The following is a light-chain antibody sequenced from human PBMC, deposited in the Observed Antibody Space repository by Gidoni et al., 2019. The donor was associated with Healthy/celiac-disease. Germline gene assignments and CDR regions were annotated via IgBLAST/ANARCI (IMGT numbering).Light chain of an antibody. V-gene: IGLV2-11*01. Sequence: QSALPQPRSVSGSPGQPVTISCTGTSSDVGGYNYVSWYQQHPGKAPKLMIYDVSKRPSGVPDRFSGSKSGNTASLTISGLQAEDEADYYCCSYAGSYTQVFGGGTKLTVL. CDR1: SSDVGGYNY. CDR3: CSYAGSYTQV. CDR2: DVS. J-gene: IGLJ3*02.